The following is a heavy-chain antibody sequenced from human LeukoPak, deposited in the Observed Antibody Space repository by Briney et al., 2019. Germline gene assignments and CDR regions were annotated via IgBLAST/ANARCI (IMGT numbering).Heavy chain of an antibody. D-gene: IGHD3-16*01. J-gene: IGHJ3*02. CDR3: AREGEGYYDAFDI. CDR2: ISESGDYT. V-gene: IGHV3-23*01. Sequence: GGSLRLSCAASGFSVTNYGMSWVRQAPGKGLDWVSGISESGDYTHYVDSVKGRFTISRDNSKNTLFLQMNSLRAEDTAVYYCAREGEGYYDAFDIWGQGAMVTVSS. CDR1: GFSVTNYG.